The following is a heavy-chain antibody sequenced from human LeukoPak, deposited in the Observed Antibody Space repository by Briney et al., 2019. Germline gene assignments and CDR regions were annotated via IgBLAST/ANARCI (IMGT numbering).Heavy chain of an antibody. CDR1: GFIFRSYA. Sequence: GGSLRLSCVGSGFIFRSYAVTWVRQAPGKGLEWVSSITANGDATYYADSVKGRFTISRGNSKNTLYLQMSSLRAEDTAVYYCATSGVIVRNDYLDYWGRGALVAVSS. CDR3: ATSGVIVRNDYLDY. V-gene: IGHV3-23*01. D-gene: IGHD3-3*01. J-gene: IGHJ4*02. CDR2: ITANGDAT.